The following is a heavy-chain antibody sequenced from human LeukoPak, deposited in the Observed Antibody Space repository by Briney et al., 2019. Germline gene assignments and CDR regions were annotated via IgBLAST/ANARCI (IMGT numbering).Heavy chain of an antibody. D-gene: IGHD3-10*01. Sequence: ASVKVSCKASGYPFTDFFIHWVRQAPGQGLEWMAWINPNTGGANFAQKFQGRVTMTEDTSTDTAYMELSTLKSEDTAVYYCATEAGGSLTVWGKGTMVTVSS. CDR3: ATEAGGSLTV. V-gene: IGHV1-2*02. CDR2: INPNTGGA. CDR1: GYPFTDFF. J-gene: IGHJ6*04.